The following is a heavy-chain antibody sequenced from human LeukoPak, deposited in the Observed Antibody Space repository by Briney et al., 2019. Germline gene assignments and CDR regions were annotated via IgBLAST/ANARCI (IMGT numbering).Heavy chain of an antibody. J-gene: IGHJ5*02. CDR1: GGSISSSSYY. CDR2: IYYSGST. V-gene: IGHV4-39*01. Sequence: SETLSLTCTVSGGSISSSSYYWGWIRQPPGKGVEWIGSIYYSGSTYYNPSLKSLVTISVATSNNQFSLKLNSVTAADTAVYYCSRHRQKEENWFDPWGQGTLVTVSS. CDR3: SRHRQKEENWFDP.